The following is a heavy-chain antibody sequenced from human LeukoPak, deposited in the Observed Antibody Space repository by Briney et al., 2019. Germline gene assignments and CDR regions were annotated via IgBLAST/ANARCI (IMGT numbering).Heavy chain of an antibody. J-gene: IGHJ6*02. CDR2: IIPIFGTA. Sequence: SVKVSCKASGGTFSSYAISWVRQAPGQGLEWMGGIIPIFGTANYAQKFQGRVTITADESTSTAYMELSSLRSEDTAVYYCARGEYSSSWYDDYYYGMDVWGQGTTVTVSS. CDR1: GGTFSSYA. D-gene: IGHD6-13*01. V-gene: IGHV1-69*13. CDR3: ARGEYSSSWYDDYYYGMDV.